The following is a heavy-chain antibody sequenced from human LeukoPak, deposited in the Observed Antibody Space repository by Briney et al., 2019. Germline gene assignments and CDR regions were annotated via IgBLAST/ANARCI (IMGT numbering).Heavy chain of an antibody. V-gene: IGHV4-30-2*01. J-gene: IGHJ5*02. CDR3: ARRVVITTGGWFDP. Sequence: SETLSLTCAVYGVSFSGYYWSWIRQPPGKGLEWIGYIYHSGSTYYNPSLKSRVTISVDRSKNQFSLKLSSVTAADTAVYYCARRVVITTGGWFDPWGQGTLVTVSS. CDR1: GVSFSGYY. CDR2: IYHSGST. D-gene: IGHD3-22*01.